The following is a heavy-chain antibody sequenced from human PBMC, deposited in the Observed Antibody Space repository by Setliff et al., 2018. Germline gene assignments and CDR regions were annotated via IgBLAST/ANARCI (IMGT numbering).Heavy chain of an antibody. CDR3: AKGGYSGSHYFDY. J-gene: IGHJ4*02. D-gene: IGHD1-26*01. Sequence: PGESLKISCKGSGYSFTSYWIGWVRQMPGKGLEWMGIIYPGDSDTRYSPSFQGQVTISADNSNNALYLQMNSLRAEDTAIYYCAKGGYSGSHYFDYWGQGTLVTVSS. CDR1: GYSFTSYW. CDR2: IYPGDSDT. V-gene: IGHV5-51*01.